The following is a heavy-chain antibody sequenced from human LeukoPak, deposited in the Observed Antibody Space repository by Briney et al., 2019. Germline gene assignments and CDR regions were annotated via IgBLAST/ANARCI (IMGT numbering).Heavy chain of an antibody. CDR1: GFTLNKYW. Sequence: PGGSLRLSCEASGFTLNKYWMHWVRQAPGKGLVWVSRITGDGSDIAYADSVKGRFTVSRDDAKNTLFLQMTSLRVEDTAIYYCARDAYTTTSHWLDPWGQGTLVTVSS. CDR3: ARDAYTTTSHWLDP. J-gene: IGHJ5*02. D-gene: IGHD4-17*01. CDR2: ITGDGSDI. V-gene: IGHV3-74*01.